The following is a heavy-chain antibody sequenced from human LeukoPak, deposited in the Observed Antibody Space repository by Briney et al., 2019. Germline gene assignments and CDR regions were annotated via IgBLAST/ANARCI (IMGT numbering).Heavy chain of an antibody. V-gene: IGHV3-7*01. CDR3: ATYTHWVAGDV. J-gene: IGHJ6*02. CDR2: MNQDGSAT. CDR1: GFTFSDSW. Sequence: GGSLRLSCAASGFTFSDSWMSWVRQAPGKGLEWVANMNQDGSATGSVDSVKCRFTVSRDNARNSLYLQMSNLRPEDTAVYYCATYTHWVAGDVWGQGTTVSVSS. D-gene: IGHD3-16*01.